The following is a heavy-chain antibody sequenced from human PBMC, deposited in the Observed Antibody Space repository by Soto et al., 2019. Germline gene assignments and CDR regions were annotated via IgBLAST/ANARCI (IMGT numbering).Heavy chain of an antibody. CDR3: ARSEAIQVVTEY. CDR1: GFTFSSYA. Sequence: QVQLVESGGGVVEPGRSLRLSCAASGFTFSSYAMHWVRQAPGKGLEWVAVISYDGSNKYYADSVKGRFTISRDKSKNPLYLHMNSLRAEDTAVYYCARSEAIQVVTEYGGRGTLVTVSS. J-gene: IGHJ4*02. CDR2: ISYDGSNK. V-gene: IGHV3-30-3*01. D-gene: IGHD2-15*01.